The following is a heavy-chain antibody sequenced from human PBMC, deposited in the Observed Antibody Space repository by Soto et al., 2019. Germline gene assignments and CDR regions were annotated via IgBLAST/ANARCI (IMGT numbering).Heavy chain of an antibody. D-gene: IGHD6-13*01. CDR3: AREWIRKQKLGNNWFVP. V-gene: IGHV1-18*04. J-gene: IGHJ5*02. CDR2: ISAYNGNT. CDR1: GYTFTSYG. Sequence: VKVSYKASGYTFTSYGISLVRQAPGQGLEWMGWISAYNGNTNYAQKLQGRVTMTTDTSTSTAYMELRSLRSDDTAVYYCAREWIRKQKLGNNWFVPWCQATLVTVAS.